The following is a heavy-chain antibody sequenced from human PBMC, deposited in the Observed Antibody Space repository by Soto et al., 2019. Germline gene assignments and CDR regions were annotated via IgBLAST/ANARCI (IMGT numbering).Heavy chain of an antibody. D-gene: IGHD6-13*01. CDR1: GFTFSSYS. Sequence: PGASLRLSCAASGFTFSSYSMNWVRQAPGKGLEWVSSISSSSSYIYYADSVKGRFTISRDNAKSSLYLQMNSLRAEDTAVYYCARDTEYSSSWAFDYWGQGTLVTVSS. J-gene: IGHJ4*02. CDR2: ISSSSSYI. CDR3: ARDTEYSSSWAFDY. V-gene: IGHV3-21*01.